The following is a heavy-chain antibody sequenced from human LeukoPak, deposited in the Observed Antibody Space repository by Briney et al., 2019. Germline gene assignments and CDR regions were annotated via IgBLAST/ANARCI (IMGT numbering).Heavy chain of an antibody. Sequence: PGGSLRLSCAVSVFTFTYYWMSWVRQAPGKGQEWLASIRQDGSEKTYVDSVKGRFTISRDNTKNSLSLQVNSLRVEDTAVYYCARDGTAAGPYFDLWGQGTLVTVSS. V-gene: IGHV3-7*01. J-gene: IGHJ4*01. CDR1: VFTFTYYW. CDR2: IRQDGSEK. D-gene: IGHD6-13*01. CDR3: ARDGTAAGPYFDL.